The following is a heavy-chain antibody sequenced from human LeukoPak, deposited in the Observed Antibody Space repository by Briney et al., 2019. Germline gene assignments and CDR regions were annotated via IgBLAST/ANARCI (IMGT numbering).Heavy chain of an antibody. CDR3: VRTPPNWGADY. J-gene: IGHJ4*02. CDR1: GYTFTSYD. CDR2: MSPNSGIT. Sequence: ASVKVSCKASGYTFTSYDINWVRQATGQGLEWMGWMSPNSGITGYVQKFQGRVTMTRNTAISTAYMELSSLRSEDTAVYYCVRTPPNWGADYWGQGTLVTVSS. V-gene: IGHV1-8*01. D-gene: IGHD7-27*01.